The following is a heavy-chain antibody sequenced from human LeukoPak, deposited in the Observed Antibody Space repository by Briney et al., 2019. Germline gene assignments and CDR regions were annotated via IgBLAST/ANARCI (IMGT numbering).Heavy chain of an antibody. D-gene: IGHD3-22*01. Sequence: GASVKVSCKASGYTFTSYGISRVRQAPGQGLEWMGWISAYNSNTNYARKLQGRVTMTTDTSTSTAYMELRSLRSDDTAVYYCARGQYYYDSSGYYDYWGQGTLVTVSS. V-gene: IGHV1-18*01. CDR1: GYTFTSYG. CDR3: ARGQYYYDSSGYYDY. J-gene: IGHJ4*02. CDR2: ISAYNSNT.